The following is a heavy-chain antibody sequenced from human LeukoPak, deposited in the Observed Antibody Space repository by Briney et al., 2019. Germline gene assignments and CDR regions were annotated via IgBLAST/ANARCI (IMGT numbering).Heavy chain of an antibody. CDR3: ASVYNSGWNFHY. V-gene: IGHV1-2*02. CDR2: INPNTGGT. D-gene: IGHD6-19*01. CDR1: GYTFTAYY. Sequence: ASVKVSCKASGYTFTAYYLHGVRQAPGQGLEWMGWINPNTGGTNYAQKLQGRVTMTRDTSISTAYIELSRLKSDDTAVYYCASVYNSGWNFHYWGQGTLVTVSS. J-gene: IGHJ4*02.